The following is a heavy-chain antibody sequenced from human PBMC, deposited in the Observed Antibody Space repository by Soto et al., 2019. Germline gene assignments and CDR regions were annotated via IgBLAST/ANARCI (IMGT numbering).Heavy chain of an antibody. J-gene: IGHJ3*02. D-gene: IGHD3-10*01. CDR1: GFSLSTSGVA. Sequence: QIPLKESGPTLVTPPQTLTLTCTFSGFSLSTSGVAVGWIRQPPGKALEWLALMYWDDDKRYRPPLKSRLTITKDTSKHQVVLTTTHMDPVDTGTYYCSRMRKYFGSGRHAFDIWGQGTMVTVSS. CDR2: MYWDDDK. CDR3: SRMRKYFGSGRHAFDI. V-gene: IGHV2-5*02.